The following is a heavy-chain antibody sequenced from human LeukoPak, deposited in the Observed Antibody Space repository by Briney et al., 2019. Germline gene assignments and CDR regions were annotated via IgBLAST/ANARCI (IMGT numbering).Heavy chain of an antibody. D-gene: IGHD6-13*01. CDR2: IYSGGST. Sequence: PGGSLRLSCAASGFTVSSNYMSWVRQAPGKGLEWVSVIYSGGSTYYADSVKGRFTISRDNSKNTLYLQMNSLRAEDTAVYYCARALSSSWYGDFDYWGQGTLVTVSS. CDR1: GFTVSSNY. V-gene: IGHV3-53*01. J-gene: IGHJ4*02. CDR3: ARALSSSWYGDFDY.